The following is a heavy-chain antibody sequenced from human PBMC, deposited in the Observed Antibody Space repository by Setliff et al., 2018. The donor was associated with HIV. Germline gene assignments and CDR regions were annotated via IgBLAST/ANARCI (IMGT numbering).Heavy chain of an antibody. Sequence: SETLSLTCTVSGASISRGNYYWTWIRQRPGKGLEWIAFIYYSGSTYYSPSLKSRLMISVDTSKNQFSLNMTSVTAADTAVYFCARVVYTYYYMDVWGKGTMVTVSS. CDR3: ARVVYTYYYMDV. CDR1: GASISRGNYY. V-gene: IGHV4-30-4*08. D-gene: IGHD4-4*01. CDR2: IYYSGST. J-gene: IGHJ6*03.